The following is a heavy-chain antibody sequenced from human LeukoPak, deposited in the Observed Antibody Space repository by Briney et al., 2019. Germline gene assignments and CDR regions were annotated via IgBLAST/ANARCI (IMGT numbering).Heavy chain of an antibody. J-gene: IGHJ3*02. D-gene: IGHD1-14*01. CDR3: ARVGPDDAFDI. CDR2: ISSSSSYI. CDR1: GFTFSSYS. V-gene: IGHV3-21*01. Sequence: GGSLRLSCAASGFTFSSYSMNWVRQAPGKGLEWVSSISSSSSYIYYADSVKGRFTISRDNAKNSLYLQMNSLRAEDTAVYYCARVGPDDAFDIWGQGTMVTVSS.